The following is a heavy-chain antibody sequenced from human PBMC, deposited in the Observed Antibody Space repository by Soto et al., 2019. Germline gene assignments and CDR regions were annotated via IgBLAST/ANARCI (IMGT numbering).Heavy chain of an antibody. Sequence: GCLRLSGAPSRITVANALLTWIRPAPGKGLEWVGRIKSKTDGGTTDYAAPVKGRFTISRDESQNTLYLQMNSLKTEDTAVYCYTSLYHGHWGQGTLVPVSS. CDR1: RITVANAL. CDR2: IKSKTDGGTT. D-gene: IGHD3-16*02. CDR3: TSLYHGH. J-gene: IGHJ4*02. V-gene: IGHV3-15*07.